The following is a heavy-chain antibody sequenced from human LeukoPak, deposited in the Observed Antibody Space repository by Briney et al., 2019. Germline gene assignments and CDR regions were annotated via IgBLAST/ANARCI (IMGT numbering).Heavy chain of an antibody. J-gene: IGHJ4*02. Sequence: GGSLRLSCAASGFTFSSYGMHCVRQAPGKGLEWVAVIWYDGSNKYYADSVKGRFTISRDNSKNTLYLQMNSLRAEDTAVYYCARDEYYYGSGSYSYYFDYWGQGTLVTVSS. V-gene: IGHV3-33*01. D-gene: IGHD3-10*01. CDR1: GFTFSSYG. CDR2: IWYDGSNK. CDR3: ARDEYYYGSGSYSYYFDY.